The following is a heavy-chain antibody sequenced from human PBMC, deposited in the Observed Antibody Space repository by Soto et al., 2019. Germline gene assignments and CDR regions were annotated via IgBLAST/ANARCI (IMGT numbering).Heavy chain of an antibody. V-gene: IGHV3-23*01. CDR2: ISGSGVST. J-gene: IGHJ4*02. CDR3: AKWSRRYYDSSYYPNY. CDR1: GFTFSSYS. D-gene: IGHD3-22*01. Sequence: PGGSLRLSCAASGFTFSSYSISWVRQAPWKGLEWVSAISGSGVSTYYADSVKGRFTISRDNSKSTLYLQMNSLRAEDTAVYYCAKWSRRYYDSSYYPNYWCQG.